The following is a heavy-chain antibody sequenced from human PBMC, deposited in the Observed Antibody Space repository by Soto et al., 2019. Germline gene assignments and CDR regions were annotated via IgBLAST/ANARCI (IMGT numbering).Heavy chain of an antibody. V-gene: IGHV1-69*02. D-gene: IGHD2-2*01. CDR1: GGTFSSYT. CDR3: ASGLHCSSTSCYAFDI. Sequence: ASVKVSCKASGGTFSSYTISWVRQAPGQGLEWMGRIIHILGIANYAQKFQGRVTITADKSTSTAYMELSSLRSEDTAVYYCASGLHCSSTSCYAFDIWGQGTMVTVSS. J-gene: IGHJ3*02. CDR2: IIHILGIA.